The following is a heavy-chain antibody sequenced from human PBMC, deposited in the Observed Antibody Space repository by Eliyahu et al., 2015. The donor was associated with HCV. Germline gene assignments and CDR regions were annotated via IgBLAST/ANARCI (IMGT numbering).Heavy chain of an antibody. CDR1: GFTFSCYA. CDR2: ITGSGGST. V-gene: IGHV3-23*01. CDR3: AKDRDSSGRAEYFQH. Sequence: EVQLLESGGGLVQSGGSLRLSCAASGFTFSCYAVGWVRXAPGKGLEWVSAITGSGGSTYYADSVKGRFTISRDNSKNTLYLQMNSLRAEDTAVYYCAKDRDSSGRAEYFQHWGQGTLVTVSS. D-gene: IGHD3-22*01. J-gene: IGHJ1*01.